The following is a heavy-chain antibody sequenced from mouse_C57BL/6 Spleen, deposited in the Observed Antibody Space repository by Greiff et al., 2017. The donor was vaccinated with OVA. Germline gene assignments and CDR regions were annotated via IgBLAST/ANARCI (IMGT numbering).Heavy chain of an antibody. V-gene: IGHV1-55*01. CDR3: ARNGGNYEDYYAMDY. CDR2: IYPGSGST. CDR1: GYTFTSYW. J-gene: IGHJ4*01. D-gene: IGHD2-1*01. Sequence: QVQLKQPGAELVKPGASVKMSCKASGYTFTSYWITWVKQRPGQGLEWIGDIYPGSGSTNYNEKFKSKATLTVDTSSSTAYMQLSSLTSEDSAVYYCARNGGNYEDYYAMDYWGQGTSVTVSS.